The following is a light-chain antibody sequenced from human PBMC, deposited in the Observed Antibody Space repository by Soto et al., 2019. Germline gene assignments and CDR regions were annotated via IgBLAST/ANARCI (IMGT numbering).Light chain of an antibody. V-gene: IGKV1-5*03. J-gene: IGKJ2*01. CDR1: QSISSW. CDR2: KAS. CDR3: QQYNSYSYT. Sequence: DIQMTQSPSTLSASVGDRVTITCRASQSISSWLAWYKQKPGKAPKLLIYKASSFESGVSSRFSGSGSGTEFTLTISSLQPDDFATYYCQQYNSYSYTFGQGTKLEIK.